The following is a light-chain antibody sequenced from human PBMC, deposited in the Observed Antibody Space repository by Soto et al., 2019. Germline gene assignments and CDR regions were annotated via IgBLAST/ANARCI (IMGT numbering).Light chain of an antibody. CDR1: QSVSSK. Sequence: EIVMTQSPATLSVSPVEGATLSCMASQSVSSKLAWYQQKPGQAPRLLIYGASSRATGIPARFSGSGSGTDFTLTISSLEPEDFAVYYCQQRSNWPITFGQGTRLEIK. V-gene: IGKV3-11*01. J-gene: IGKJ5*01. CDR3: QQRSNWPIT. CDR2: GAS.